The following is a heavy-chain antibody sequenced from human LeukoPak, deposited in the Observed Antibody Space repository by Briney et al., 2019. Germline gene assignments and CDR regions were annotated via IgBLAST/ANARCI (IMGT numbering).Heavy chain of an antibody. J-gene: IGHJ3*02. Sequence: GGSLRLSCAASGFTFSSYWMHWVRQAPGKGLVWVSRINTDGSSTSYADSVKGRFTISRDNAKNTLYLQMNSLRAEDTAVYYCARGGYFDGYDAFDIWGQGTMVTVSS. V-gene: IGHV3-74*01. CDR3: ARGGYFDGYDAFDI. CDR1: GFTFSSYW. D-gene: IGHD3-9*01. CDR2: INTDGSST.